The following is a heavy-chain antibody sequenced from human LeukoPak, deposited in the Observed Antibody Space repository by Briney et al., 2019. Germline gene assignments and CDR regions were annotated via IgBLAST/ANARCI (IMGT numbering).Heavy chain of an antibody. CDR1: GVTLSSDW. V-gene: IGHV3-7*01. Sequence: GGSLRLSCAASGVTLSSDWMSCVRQAPGKGLEWVANIKQDGSEKYYVDSVKGRFTISRDNAKNSLYLQMNGLRAEDTAVYYCSIAVAAFDYWGQGTLVTVSS. CDR2: IKQDGSEK. J-gene: IGHJ4*02. D-gene: IGHD6-19*01. CDR3: SIAVAAFDY.